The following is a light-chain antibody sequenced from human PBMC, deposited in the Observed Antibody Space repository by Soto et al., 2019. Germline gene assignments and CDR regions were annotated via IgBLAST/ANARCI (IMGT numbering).Light chain of an antibody. CDR3: SSYTSSSTRV. J-gene: IGLJ2*01. CDR2: DVT. CDR1: SSDVGGYNY. Sequence: QSALTQPASVSVSPGQSITISCTGTSSDVGGYNYVSWYQQHPGTAPKLMIYDVTNRPSGVSNRFSGSKSGNTASLTISGLQAEDEADYYCSSYTSSSTRVFGGGTKVTVL. V-gene: IGLV2-14*01.